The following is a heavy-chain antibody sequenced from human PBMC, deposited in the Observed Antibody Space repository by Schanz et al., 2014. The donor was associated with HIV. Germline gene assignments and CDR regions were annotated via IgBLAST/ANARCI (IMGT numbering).Heavy chain of an antibody. Sequence: VQLVESGGGVVQPGRSLRLSCTASGFTFSSSGMHWVRQAPGKGLEWVSGITWNSRSIGYADSVKGRFTISRDNAKNSLYLQMNSLRADDTAVYYCARETSGFSTSWPPRYHYYGMDVWGQGTTVTVSS. CDR2: ITWNSRSI. CDR3: ARETSGFSTSWPPRYHYYGMDV. J-gene: IGHJ6*02. D-gene: IGHD6-13*01. V-gene: IGHV3-21*04. CDR1: GFTFSSSG.